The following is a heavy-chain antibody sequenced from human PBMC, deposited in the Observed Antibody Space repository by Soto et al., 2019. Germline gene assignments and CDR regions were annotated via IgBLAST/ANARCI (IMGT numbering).Heavy chain of an antibody. CDR3: ARVSEQSGIWFDY. J-gene: IGHJ4*02. D-gene: IGHD1-20*01. Sequence: SVKVSCKASGGTFSSYAISWVRQAPGQGLEWMGGIIPIFGTANYAQKFQGRVTITADESTSTAYMELSGLRSEDTAVYYCARVSEQSGIWFDYWGQGTLVTVSS. CDR2: IIPIFGTA. V-gene: IGHV1-69*13. CDR1: GGTFSSYA.